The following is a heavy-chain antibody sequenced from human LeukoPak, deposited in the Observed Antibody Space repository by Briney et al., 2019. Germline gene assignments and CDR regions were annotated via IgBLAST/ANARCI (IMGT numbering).Heavy chain of an antibody. CDR2: IYYLETT. D-gene: IGHD2-21*01. CDR3: AGELWAVPRSETGDYYDMDV. J-gene: IGHJ6*02. V-gene: IGHV4-31*02. Sequence: SQTLSLTCTVSGGSISSRGYYWSWIPQHPGKGLEWIGYIYYLETTYYNPAVKSRVTLSVDTSTNQFSLTLKSVSAPDTAVYYCAGELWAVPRSETGDYYDMDVWGQGTTVTVSS. CDR1: GGSISSRGYY.